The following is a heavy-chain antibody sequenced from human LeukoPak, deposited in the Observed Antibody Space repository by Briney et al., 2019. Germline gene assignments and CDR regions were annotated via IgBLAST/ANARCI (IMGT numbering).Heavy chain of an antibody. Sequence: ASVKVSCKASGYTFTTYGVNWVRQAPGQGLEWMGWISTYDGNTNYAEKLQGRLTMTTDTSTSTAYMELRSLRSDDTALYFCSRDRGRQKWFQGFDPWGQGTLVTVSS. CDR1: GYTFTTYG. D-gene: IGHD3-22*01. CDR2: ISTYDGNT. CDR3: SRDRGRQKWFQGFDP. J-gene: IGHJ5*02. V-gene: IGHV1-18*01.